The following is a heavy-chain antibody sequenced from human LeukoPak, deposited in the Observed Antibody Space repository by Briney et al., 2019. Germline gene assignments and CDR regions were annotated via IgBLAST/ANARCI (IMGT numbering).Heavy chain of an antibody. Sequence: PSETLSLTCAVSGYSISSGYYWGWIRQPPGKGLEWIGSIYHSESTYYNPSLKSRVTISVDTSKNQFSLKLSSVTAADTAVYYCARHKSEYYYDSSGYPADWGQGTLVTVSS. J-gene: IGHJ4*02. CDR1: GYSISSGYY. CDR3: ARHKSEYYYDSSGYPAD. V-gene: IGHV4-38-2*01. D-gene: IGHD3-22*01. CDR2: IYHSEST.